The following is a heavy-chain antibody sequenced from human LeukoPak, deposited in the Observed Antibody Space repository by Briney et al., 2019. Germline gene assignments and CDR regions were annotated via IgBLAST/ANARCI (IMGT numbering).Heavy chain of an antibody. CDR1: GFTFDDYG. J-gene: IGHJ4*02. D-gene: IGHD3-9*01. CDR2: INWNGGST. CDR3: ARDRTYYDILTGFRSGYYFDY. V-gene: IGHV3-20*04. Sequence: PGGSLRLSCAASGFTFDDYGMSWVRQAPGKGLESVSGINWNGGSTGYADSVKGRFTISRDNSKNTLYLQMNSLRAEDTAVYYCARDRTYYDILTGFRSGYYFDYWGQGTLVTVSS.